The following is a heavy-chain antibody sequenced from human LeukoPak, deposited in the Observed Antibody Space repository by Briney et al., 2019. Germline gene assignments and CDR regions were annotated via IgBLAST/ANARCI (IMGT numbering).Heavy chain of an antibody. CDR1: GFTVSSSY. CDR2: LYSGGSI. CDR3: AKDRQLREIDY. D-gene: IGHD4-17*01. V-gene: IGHV3-66*01. J-gene: IGHJ4*02. Sequence: GGSLRLSCAGSGFTVSSSYMSWVRQAPGKGLEWVSVLYSGGSIFYADSVKGRFTISRDISKNMLYLQMNSLRADDTAVYYCAKDRQLREIDYWGQGTLVTVSS.